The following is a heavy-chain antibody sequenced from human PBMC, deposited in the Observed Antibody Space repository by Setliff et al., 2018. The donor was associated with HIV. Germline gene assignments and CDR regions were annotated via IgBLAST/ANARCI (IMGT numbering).Heavy chain of an antibody. Sequence: GGSLRLSCAASGFTFRDYAMHWVRQAPGKGLEWVGLTWYDGSDKYYGDSVKGRFTISRDNSKNTLYLQMNGLRAEDTAVYYCARDLVWPYSSRWYDAFDIWGQGTMVTVSS. CDR1: GFTFRDYA. CDR2: TWYDGSDK. J-gene: IGHJ3*02. V-gene: IGHV3-33*01. CDR3: ARDLVWPYSSRWYDAFDI. D-gene: IGHD6-13*01.